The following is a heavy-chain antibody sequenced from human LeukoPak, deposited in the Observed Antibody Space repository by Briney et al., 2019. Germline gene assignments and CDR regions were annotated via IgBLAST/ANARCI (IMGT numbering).Heavy chain of an antibody. D-gene: IGHD4-17*01. Sequence: GGSLRLSCAASGFTLTNAWMSWVSQAPGKGLDWVGRIKSKSDGGTTDYATPVKGRFTISRDDSKNTLYLQMNSLKTEDTAVYYCTVDRYGDDQFQHWGQGPLVTVSS. CDR2: IKSKSDGGTT. J-gene: IGHJ1*01. CDR3: TVDRYGDDQFQH. V-gene: IGHV3-15*01. CDR1: GFTLTNAW.